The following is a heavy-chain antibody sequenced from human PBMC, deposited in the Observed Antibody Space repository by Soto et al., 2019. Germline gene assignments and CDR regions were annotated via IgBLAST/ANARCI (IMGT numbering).Heavy chain of an antibody. CDR2: IHHSGAT. CDR3: ATQGFYRMGV. CDR1: GASITGDNW. J-gene: IGHJ6*02. Sequence: QVQLQESGPGLVQPSGTLSLTCAVSGASITGDNWWSWVRQPPGKGLEWIGEIHHSGATNYNPSLKSRVTISVHKSKNQFSLKLNSVTAADTAMFYCATQGFYRMGVWGRGTTVTVSS. V-gene: IGHV4-4*02.